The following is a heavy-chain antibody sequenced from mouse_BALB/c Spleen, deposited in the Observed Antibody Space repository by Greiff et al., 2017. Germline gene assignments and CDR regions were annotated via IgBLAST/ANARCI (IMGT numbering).Heavy chain of an antibody. J-gene: IGHJ2*01. D-gene: IGHD2-4*01. CDR1: GYTFTSYW. CDR3: ARVGITTTGDY. Sequence: QVQLQQSGAELAKPGASVKMSCKASGYTFTSYWMHWVKQRPGQGLEWIGYINPSTGYTEYNQKFKDKATLTADKSSSTAYMQLSSLTSEDSAVYYCARVGITTTGDYWGQGTTLTVSS. V-gene: IGHV1-7*01. CDR2: INPSTGYT.